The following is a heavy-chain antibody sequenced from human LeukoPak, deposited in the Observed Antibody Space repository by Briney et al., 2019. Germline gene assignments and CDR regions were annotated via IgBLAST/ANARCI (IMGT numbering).Heavy chain of an antibody. J-gene: IGHJ5*02. Sequence: KPSETLSLTCAVYGGSFSGYYWGWIRQPPGKGLEWIGEINHSGSTNYNPSLKSRVTISVDTSKNQFSLKLSSVTAADTAVYYCARGSPSDYGLKNWFDPWGQGTLVTVSS. D-gene: IGHD4-17*01. CDR1: GGSFSGYY. V-gene: IGHV4-34*01. CDR3: ARGSPSDYGLKNWFDP. CDR2: INHSGST.